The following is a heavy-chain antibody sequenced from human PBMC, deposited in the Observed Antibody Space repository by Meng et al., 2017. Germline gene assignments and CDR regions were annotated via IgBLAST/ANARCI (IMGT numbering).Heavy chain of an antibody. J-gene: IGHJ4*02. CDR2: INHSGST. CDR3: ARDCSGGSCYSIGV. CDR1: GGSFSGYY. Sequence: QVQLKQWGAGLLKPSETLSLTCAVYGGSFSGYYWSWIRQPPGKGLEWIGEINHSGSTNYNPSLKSRVTISVDTSKNQFSLKLSSVTAADTAVYYCARDCSGGSCYSIGVWGQGTLVTVSS. D-gene: IGHD2-15*01. V-gene: IGHV4-34*01.